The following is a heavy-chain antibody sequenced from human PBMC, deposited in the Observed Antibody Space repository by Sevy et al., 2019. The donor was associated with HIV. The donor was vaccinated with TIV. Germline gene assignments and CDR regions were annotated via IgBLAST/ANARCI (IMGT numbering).Heavy chain of an antibody. CDR3: TRWKAAQSIFDY. J-gene: IGHJ4*02. Sequence: GGSLRLSCTASGFTFGDYCMSWVRQAPGKGLEWVAFLKSDVYGGTVDHAASVRGRFVISRDDSKPIAHLQMNDLKTEDTGVYYCTRWKAAQSIFDYWGQGALVTVSS. V-gene: IGHV3-49*04. CDR1: GFTFGDYC. CDR2: LKSDVYGGTV. D-gene: IGHD6-13*01.